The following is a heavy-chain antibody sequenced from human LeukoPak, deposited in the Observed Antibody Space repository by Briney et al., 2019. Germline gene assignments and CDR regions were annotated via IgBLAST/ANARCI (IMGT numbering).Heavy chain of an antibody. CDR2: IRYDGSNK. J-gene: IGHJ4*02. CDR1: GFTFSSYG. CDR3: ARDEGSSVLFVY. D-gene: IGHD6-13*01. V-gene: IGHV3-30*02. Sequence: GGSLRLSCAASGFTFSSYGMHWVRQAPGKGLEWVAFIRYDGSNKYYADSVKGRFTISRDNSKNTLYLQMNSLRAEDTAVYYCARDEGSSVLFVYWGQGTLVTVSS.